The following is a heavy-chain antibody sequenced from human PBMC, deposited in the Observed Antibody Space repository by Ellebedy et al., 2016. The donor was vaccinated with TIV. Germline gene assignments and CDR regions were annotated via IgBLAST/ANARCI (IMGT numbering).Heavy chain of an antibody. CDR1: GYTFTGYY. V-gene: IGHV1-2*02. CDR2: INPNSGGT. Sequence: ASVKVSXKASGYTFTGYYMHWVRQAPGQGLEWMGWINPNSGGTNYAQKFQGRVTMTRDTSISTAYMELSRLRSDDTAVYYCARQYYYDSSGYYVDAFDIWGQGTMVTVSS. J-gene: IGHJ3*02. CDR3: ARQYYYDSSGYYVDAFDI. D-gene: IGHD3-22*01.